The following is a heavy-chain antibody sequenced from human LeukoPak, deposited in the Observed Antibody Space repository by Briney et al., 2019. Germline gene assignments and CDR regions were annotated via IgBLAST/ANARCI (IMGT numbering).Heavy chain of an antibody. CDR3: ARGAYSGDY. Sequence: GGSLRLSCAASGFTFSAYSMNWVRQAPGKGLEWVSSISSSSNYINYADSVKGRFTISRDNAKNSPSLQMNSLRAEDTAVYYCARGAYSGDYWGQGTLVTVSS. CDR1: GFTFSAYS. J-gene: IGHJ4*02. V-gene: IGHV3-21*01. D-gene: IGHD5-18*01. CDR2: ISSSSNYI.